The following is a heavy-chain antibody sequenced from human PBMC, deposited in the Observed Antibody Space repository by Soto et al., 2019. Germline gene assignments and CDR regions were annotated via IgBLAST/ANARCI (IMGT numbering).Heavy chain of an antibody. CDR2: INHSGST. V-gene: IGHV4-34*01. J-gene: IGHJ6*02. CDR3: ARGGSGRLYYYYGMDV. CDR1: GGSFSGYY. D-gene: IGHD3-10*01. Sequence: QVQLQQWGEGLLKPSETLSLTCAVYGGSFSGYYWSWIRQPPGKGLEWIGEINHSGSTNYNPSLKSRVTISVDTSKNQFSLKLSSVTAADTAVYYCARGGSGRLYYYYGMDVWGQGTTFTVSS.